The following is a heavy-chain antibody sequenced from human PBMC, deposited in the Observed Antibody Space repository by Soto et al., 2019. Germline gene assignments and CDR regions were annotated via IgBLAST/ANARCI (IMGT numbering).Heavy chain of an antibody. D-gene: IGHD1-26*01. Sequence: EVQLVESGGAVVQPGGSLRLSCAASGFTFSDYALHWVRQAPGKGLEWVYLISWDGSRSYYADSVKGRFIISRDNNKDSLSLLMTSLGTEVSRLYYCAKVVCSGATTACYTRLYSWCQGTQVTVSS. J-gene: IGHJ4*02. CDR3: AKVVCSGATTACYTRLYS. CDR2: ISWDGSRS. CDR1: GFTFSDYA. V-gene: IGHV3-43D*04.